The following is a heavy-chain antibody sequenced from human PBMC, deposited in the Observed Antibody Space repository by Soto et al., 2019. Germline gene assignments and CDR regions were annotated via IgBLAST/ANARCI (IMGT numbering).Heavy chain of an antibody. CDR2: IRGSGET. Sequence: EVQLLESGGGLVQPGGSLRLSCAASGFTFNNYAMNWVRQAPGKGLEWVSAIRGSGETIYAVSVKGRFTMSRDNSRNTVNLQMHSLRAEDTAVYYCGRSLYSSDWWGANDNWGQGALVTVS. V-gene: IGHV3-23*01. CDR1: GFTFNNYA. CDR3: GRSLYSSDWWGANDN. J-gene: IGHJ4*02. D-gene: IGHD6-19*01.